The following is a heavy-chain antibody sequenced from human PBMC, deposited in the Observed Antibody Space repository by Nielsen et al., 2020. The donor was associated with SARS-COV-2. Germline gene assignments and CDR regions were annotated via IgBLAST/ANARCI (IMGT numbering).Heavy chain of an antibody. V-gene: IGHV4-34*01. CDR3: ARGRDDETYSSYFYLDV. Sequence: SETLSLTCAVYGEALRDHDWTWIRQSPGKGLEWIGSINRSGGTKYNGPLKSRVSLSVDTMQNRFSLKVTSVTAADTAVYYCARGRDDETYSSYFYLDVWAKGTSVTVSS. CDR2: INRSGGT. D-gene: IGHD2-15*01. J-gene: IGHJ6*03. CDR1: GEALRDHD.